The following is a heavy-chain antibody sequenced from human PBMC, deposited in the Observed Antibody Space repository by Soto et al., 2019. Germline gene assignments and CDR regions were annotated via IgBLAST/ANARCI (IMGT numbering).Heavy chain of an antibody. CDR2: ISSSGSTI. CDR3: WGWEEHFY. Sequence: EVQLVESGGGLVKPGGSLRLSCAASGFTFSSYSMNWVRQAPGKGLEWVSYISSSGSTIYNADSVKGRFTISRDNAKNSLYLQMNSLRVEDTALYYCWGWEEHFYWGQGTLVTVSS. J-gene: IGHJ4*02. D-gene: IGHD1-26*01. CDR1: GFTFSSYS. V-gene: IGHV3-21*05.